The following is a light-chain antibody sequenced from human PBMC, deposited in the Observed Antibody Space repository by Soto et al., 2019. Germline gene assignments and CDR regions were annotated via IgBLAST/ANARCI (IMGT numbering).Light chain of an antibody. CDR3: QQYNSYPWT. CDR2: KAS. CDR1: QSISSW. V-gene: IGKV1-5*03. J-gene: IGKJ1*01. Sequence: DIQMTQSPSTLSASVGDRVTITCRASQSISSWLAWYQQKPRKAPKLLIYKASSLESGVPSRFSGNGSGIEFTLTISSLQPDDIATYYCQQYNSYPWTFGQGTKVEIK.